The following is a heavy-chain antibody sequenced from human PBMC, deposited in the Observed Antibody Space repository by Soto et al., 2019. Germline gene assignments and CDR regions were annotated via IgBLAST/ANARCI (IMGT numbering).Heavy chain of an antibody. D-gene: IGHD2-2*01. CDR2: IYYSGST. J-gene: IGHJ3*02. Sequence: PSETLSLTCTVSGGSISSYYWSWIRQPPGKGLEWIGYIYYSGSTNYNPSLKSRVTISVDTSKDQFSLKLSSVTAADTAVYYCARYIVVVPAAKKGTDAFDIWGQGTMVTVSS. CDR3: ARYIVVVPAAKKGTDAFDI. CDR1: GGSISSYY. V-gene: IGHV4-59*01.